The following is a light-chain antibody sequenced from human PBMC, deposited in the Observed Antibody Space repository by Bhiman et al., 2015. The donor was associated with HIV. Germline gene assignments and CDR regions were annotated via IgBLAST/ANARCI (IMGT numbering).Light chain of an antibody. V-gene: IGLV2-8*01. CDR2: EVN. Sequence: QSALTQPPSASGSPGQSVAISCTGTTSDFGGYNYVSWYQQHPGKAPKLMIYEVNKRPSGVPDRFAGSRSGATASLTISGLQAEDEADYYCTSYISGTAHVLFGGGTHLTVL. CDR1: TSDFGGYNY. CDR3: TSYISGTAHVL. J-gene: IGLJ2*01.